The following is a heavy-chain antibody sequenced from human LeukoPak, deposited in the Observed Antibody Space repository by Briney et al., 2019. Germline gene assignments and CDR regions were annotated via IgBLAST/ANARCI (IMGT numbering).Heavy chain of an antibody. D-gene: IGHD7-27*01. Sequence: AISYDGSNKYYADSVKGRFTISRDNSKNTLYLQMNSLRAEDTAVYYCARAKVLGEAFDIWGQGTMVTVSS. CDR3: ARAKVLGEAFDI. V-gene: IGHV3-30*01. J-gene: IGHJ3*02. CDR2: ISYDGSNK.